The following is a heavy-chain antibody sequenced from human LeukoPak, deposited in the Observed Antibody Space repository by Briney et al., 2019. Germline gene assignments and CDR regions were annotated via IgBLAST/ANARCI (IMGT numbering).Heavy chain of an antibody. CDR3: VRRYCSSTSCYYFDY. CDR1: GFSFTSYW. D-gene: IGHD2-2*01. V-gene: IGHV5-51*01. CDR2: IYPGDSDT. Sequence: GESLKISCKGSGFSFTSYWIAWVRQMPGKGPEWMGSIYPGDSDTRYSPSFQGQVTISADKSISTAYLQWSSLKASDTAMYYCVRRYCSSTSCYYFDYWGQGTLVTVSS. J-gene: IGHJ4*02.